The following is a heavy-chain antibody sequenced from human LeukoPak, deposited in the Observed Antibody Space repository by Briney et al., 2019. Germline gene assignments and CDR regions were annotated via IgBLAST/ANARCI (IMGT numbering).Heavy chain of an antibody. CDR3: ARANQAIAVAGSTGGIDY. CDR1: GFTFSSYS. V-gene: IGHV3-21*01. D-gene: IGHD6-19*01. J-gene: IGHJ4*02. CDR2: ISSSSSYI. Sequence: NPGGSLRLSCAASGFTFSSYSMTWVRQAPGKGLEWVSSISSSSSYIYYADSVKGRFTISRDNAQNSLYLQMNSLRAEDTAVYYCARANQAIAVAGSTGGIDYWGQGTLVTVSS.